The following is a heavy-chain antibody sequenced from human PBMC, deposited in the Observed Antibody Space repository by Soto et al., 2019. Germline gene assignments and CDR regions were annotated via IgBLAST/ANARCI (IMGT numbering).Heavy chain of an antibody. J-gene: IGHJ4*02. CDR2: MNEDGSEI. V-gene: IGHV3-7*01. CDR1: GFNFRGYW. D-gene: IGHD2-2*01. Sequence: GGSLRLSCVGSGFNFRGYWMSWVRQAPGKGLEWVATMNEDGSEIYYVGSVKGRFAISRDNDENSLHLQMNFVSAEDAGVYFCVRDVGFDYANWGQGXLVTVYS. CDR3: VRDVGFDYAN.